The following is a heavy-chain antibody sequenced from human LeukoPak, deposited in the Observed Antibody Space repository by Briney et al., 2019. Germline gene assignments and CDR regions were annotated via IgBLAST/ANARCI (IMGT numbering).Heavy chain of an antibody. CDR3: AALVVKMGDAFDI. D-gene: IGHD2-21*01. CDR2: IIPIFGTA. Sequence: SVKVSCKASGGTFSSYAISWVRQAPGQGLEWMGEIIPIFGTANYAQKFQGRVTITADESTSTAYMELSSLRSEDTAVYYCAALVVKMGDAFDIWGQGTMVTVSS. J-gene: IGHJ3*02. CDR1: GGTFSSYA. V-gene: IGHV1-69*13.